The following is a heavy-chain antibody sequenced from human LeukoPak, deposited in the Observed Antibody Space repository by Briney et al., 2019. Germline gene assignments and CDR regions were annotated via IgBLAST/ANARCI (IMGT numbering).Heavy chain of an antibody. J-gene: IGHJ4*02. CDR2: IKQDGSEI. V-gene: IGHV3-7*04. CDR1: GFTFSNYW. D-gene: IGHD1-26*01. Sequence: PGGSLRLSCAASGFTFSNYWMTWVRQAPGKGPEWVAKIKQDGSEIYYVDSVTGRFTISRDNAKNSVFLQMNSLRAEDTAVYYCAKDSGTYAFDYWGQGTLVTVSS. CDR3: AKDSGTYAFDY.